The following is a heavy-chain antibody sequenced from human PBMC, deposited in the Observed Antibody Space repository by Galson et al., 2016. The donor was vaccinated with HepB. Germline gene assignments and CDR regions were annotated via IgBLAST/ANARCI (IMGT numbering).Heavy chain of an antibody. CDR1: GFTFSSYG. Sequence: SLRLSCAASGFTFSSYGLHWVRQAPGKGLEWVAVMWADGVKKYCADSVKGRFTISRDTSKNTVYLQMNSLRAEDTAVYFCARAAHSSGYCDVFDIWGQGTKVTVSS. J-gene: IGHJ3*02. V-gene: IGHV3-33*08. CDR2: MWADGVKK. CDR3: ARAAHSSGYCDVFDI. D-gene: IGHD3-22*01.